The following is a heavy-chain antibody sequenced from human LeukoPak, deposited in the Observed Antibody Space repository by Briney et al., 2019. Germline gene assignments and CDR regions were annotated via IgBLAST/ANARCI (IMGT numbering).Heavy chain of an antibody. Sequence: GGSLRLSCAASGFTFSSYAIHWVRQAPGKGLEWVAVISYDGTNKYYADSVKGRFTISRDNSKNSLYLQMNSLRAEDTAVYYCARGPAAAGPPDYWGQGTLVTVSS. V-gene: IGHV3-30-3*01. D-gene: IGHD6-13*01. J-gene: IGHJ4*02. CDR1: GFTFSSYA. CDR2: ISYDGTNK. CDR3: ARGPAAAGPPDY.